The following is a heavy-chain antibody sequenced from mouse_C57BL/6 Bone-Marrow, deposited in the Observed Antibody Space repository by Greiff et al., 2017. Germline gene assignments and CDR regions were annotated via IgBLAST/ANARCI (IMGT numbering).Heavy chain of an antibody. J-gene: IGHJ3*01. CDR1: GYAFSSYW. CDR3: APDSSGYTVAY. V-gene: IGHV1-80*01. Sequence: QVQLKESGAELVKPGASVKISCKASGYAFSSYWMNWVKQRPGKGLEWIGQIYPGDGDTNYNGKFKGKATLTADKSSSTAYMQLSSLTSEDSAVYFCAPDSSGYTVAYWGQGTLVTVSA. D-gene: IGHD3-2*02. CDR2: IYPGDGDT.